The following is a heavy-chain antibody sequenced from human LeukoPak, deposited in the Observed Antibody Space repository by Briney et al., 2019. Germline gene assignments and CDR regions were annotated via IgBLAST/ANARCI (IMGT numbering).Heavy chain of an antibody. CDR1: GGSISSYH. V-gene: IGHV4-59*08. D-gene: IGHD3-16*01. J-gene: IGHJ4*02. CDR2: IYYSGTT. Sequence: PSETLSLTCTVSGGSISSYHWSWIRQPPGKGLEWIGYIYYSGTTNYNPSLESRVTISVDTSKNQFSLRLSSVTAADTAVYYCARQFRAFRAGDSFDYWGQGTLVTVSS. CDR3: ARQFRAFRAGDSFDY.